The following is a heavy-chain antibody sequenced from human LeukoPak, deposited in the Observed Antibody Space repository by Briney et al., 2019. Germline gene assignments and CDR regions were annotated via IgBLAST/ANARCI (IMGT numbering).Heavy chain of an antibody. Sequence: ASVKVSCKASGYTFTSYDINWVRQATGQGLEWMGWMNPNSGNTNYAQKLQGRVTMTTDTSTSTAYMELRSLRSDDTAVYYCARETAVAGMAVSDYWGQGTLVTVSS. CDR3: ARETAVAGMAVSDY. D-gene: IGHD6-19*01. V-gene: IGHV1-18*01. CDR2: MNPNSGNT. J-gene: IGHJ4*02. CDR1: GYTFTSYD.